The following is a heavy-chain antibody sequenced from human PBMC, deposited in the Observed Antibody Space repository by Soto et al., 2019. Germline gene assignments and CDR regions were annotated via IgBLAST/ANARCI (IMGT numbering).Heavy chain of an antibody. CDR1: GFTFSSYA. CDR3: AKESPEYCSGGSCYSSAFDI. Sequence: GGSLRLSCAASGFTFSSYAMSWVRQAPGKGLEWVSAISGSGGSTYYADSVKGRFTISRDNSKNTLYLQMNSLRAEDTAVYYCAKESPEYCSGGSCYSSAFDIWGQGTMVTVSS. V-gene: IGHV3-23*01. D-gene: IGHD2-15*01. CDR2: ISGSGGST. J-gene: IGHJ3*02.